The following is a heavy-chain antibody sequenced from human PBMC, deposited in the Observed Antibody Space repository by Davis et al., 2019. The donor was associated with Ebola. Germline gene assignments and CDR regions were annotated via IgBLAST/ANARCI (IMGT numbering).Heavy chain of an antibody. Sequence: PSETLSLTCAVYGGSFSGYYWSWIRQPPGKGLEWIGEINHSGSTNYNPSLKSRVTISVDTSKNQFSLKLSSVTAADTAVYYCARGPEGYSYGYDFDYWGQGTLVTVSS. CDR3: ARGPEGYSYGYDFDY. J-gene: IGHJ4*02. V-gene: IGHV4-34*01. CDR1: GGSFSGYY. D-gene: IGHD5-18*01. CDR2: INHSGST.